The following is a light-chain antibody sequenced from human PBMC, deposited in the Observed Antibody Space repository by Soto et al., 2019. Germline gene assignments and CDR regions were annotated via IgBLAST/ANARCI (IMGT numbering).Light chain of an antibody. CDR2: DAS. J-gene: IGKJ1*01. CDR1: QSVSSY. CDR3: QQRGNWPPWT. V-gene: IGKV3-11*01. Sequence: EIVLTQSPATLSLSPGERATLSCRASQSVSSYLAWYQQKPGQAPRLHIYDASNRATDIPSRFSGSGSGTDCTLTISSLEPEDFAVYYCQQRGNWPPWTFGQGTKVEIK.